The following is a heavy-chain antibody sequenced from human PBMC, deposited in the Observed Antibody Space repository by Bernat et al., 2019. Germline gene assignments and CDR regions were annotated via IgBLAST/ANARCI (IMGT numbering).Heavy chain of an antibody. Sequence: EVQLVESGGGLVQPGGSLRLSCAVSGFTFSNYWMHWVRQAPGKGLVWVSRISSDGSTTRYADSVKGRFTISRENAKNTLYLQMTSLRVEDTAVYYCTRDFTPHDFDYWGQGTLVTVSS. CDR2: ISSDGSTT. V-gene: IGHV3-74*01. J-gene: IGHJ4*02. D-gene: IGHD2-15*01. CDR1: GFTFSNYW. CDR3: TRDFTPHDFDY.